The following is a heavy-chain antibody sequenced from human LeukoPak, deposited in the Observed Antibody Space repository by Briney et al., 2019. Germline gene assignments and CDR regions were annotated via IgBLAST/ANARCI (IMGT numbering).Heavy chain of an antibody. J-gene: IGHJ3*02. CDR3: ARERAPIVVVVADDAFDI. Sequence: GGSLRLSCATSGFTFTNYAMSWVRQAPGKGLEWVSAISGSASSTYYADSVKGRFTISRDNSKNTLYLQMNSLRSDDTAVYYCARERAPIVVVVADDAFDIWGQGTMVTVSS. D-gene: IGHD2-15*01. CDR1: GFTFTNYA. CDR2: ISGSASST. V-gene: IGHV3-23*01.